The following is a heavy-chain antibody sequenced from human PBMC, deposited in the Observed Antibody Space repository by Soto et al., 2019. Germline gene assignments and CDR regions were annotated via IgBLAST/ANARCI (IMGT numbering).Heavy chain of an antibody. CDR3: AHSYVEMSH. Sequence: QITLKESGPTLVKPTQTLTLTCTFSGFSLSTSGVGVGWFRQPPGKALEWLALIYWDDDKRYSPSLKSSLNIPKDTSKNQVVLTMTNMDPVYTATYYCAHSYVEMSHWGQGTLVTVSS. D-gene: IGHD3-16*01. CDR2: IYWDDDK. J-gene: IGHJ4*02. CDR1: GFSLSTSGVG. V-gene: IGHV2-5*02.